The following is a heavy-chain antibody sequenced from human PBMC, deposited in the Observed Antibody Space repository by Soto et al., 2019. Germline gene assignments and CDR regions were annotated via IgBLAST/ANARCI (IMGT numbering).Heavy chain of an antibody. CDR1: GFTFSSYA. CDR2: ISGSGGST. V-gene: IGHV3-23*01. Sequence: GGSLRLSCAASGFTFSSYAMSWVRQAPGKGLEWVSAISGSGGSTYYADSVKGRFTISRDNSKNTLYLQMNSLRAEDTAVYYCAKASSWYSYAYYFDYWGQGTLVTLSS. D-gene: IGHD5-18*01. CDR3: AKASSWYSYAYYFDY. J-gene: IGHJ4*02.